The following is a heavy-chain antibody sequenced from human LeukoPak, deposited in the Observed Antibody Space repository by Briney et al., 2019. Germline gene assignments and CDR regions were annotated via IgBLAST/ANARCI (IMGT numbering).Heavy chain of an antibody. V-gene: IGHV3-23*01. CDR2: ISGSGGST. Sequence: GGSLRLSRAASGFTFSTYSMSWVRQAPGKGLEWVSGISGSGGSTYYADSVKGRFTISRDNSKNRLYLQMNSLRAEDTAVYYCAKRPRGNYLDPFDYWGQGTLVTVSS. J-gene: IGHJ4*02. CDR3: AKRPRGNYLDPFDY. D-gene: IGHD3-10*01. CDR1: GFTFSTYS.